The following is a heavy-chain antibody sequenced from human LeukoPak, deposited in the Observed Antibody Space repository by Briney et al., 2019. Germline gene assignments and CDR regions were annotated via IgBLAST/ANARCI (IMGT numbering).Heavy chain of an antibody. CDR1: GYTFTSYD. J-gene: IGHJ6*03. Sequence: ASVKVSCKASGYTFTSYDIKWMRQATGQGLEWMGWMNPNSGNTGYAQKFQCRATITRNTSISTAYMELTSLRSEDTAVYYCARPPLYYDILTGWVYYYYMDVWGKGTPVTVSS. V-gene: IGHV1-8*03. D-gene: IGHD3-9*01. CDR2: MNPNSGNT. CDR3: ARPPLYYDILTGWVYYYYMDV.